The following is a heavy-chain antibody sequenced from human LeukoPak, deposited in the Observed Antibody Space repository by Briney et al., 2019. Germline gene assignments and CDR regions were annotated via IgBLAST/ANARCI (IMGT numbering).Heavy chain of an antibody. D-gene: IGHD3-10*01. CDR3: ARDASSGPYFFYGMDF. J-gene: IGHJ6*02. Sequence: GGSLRLSCAASGFIFSDYAIHWARQTPGKGLEWVAVISYDENKKYYADSVKGRLTISRDNSKTTLYLQMNNLRAEDTAVYFCARDASSGPYFFYGMDFWGQGTTVTVSS. V-gene: IGHV3-30-3*01. CDR1: GFIFSDYA. CDR2: ISYDENKK.